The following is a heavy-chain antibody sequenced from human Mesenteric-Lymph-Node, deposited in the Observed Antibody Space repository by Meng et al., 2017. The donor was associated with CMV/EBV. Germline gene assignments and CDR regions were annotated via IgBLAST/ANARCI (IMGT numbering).Heavy chain of an antibody. CDR2: IYHSGST. J-gene: IGHJ4*02. CDR3: ARDSGDYCFDY. V-gene: IGHV4-30-2*01. D-gene: IGHD2/OR15-2a*01. Sequence: CAVSGGSISSGGYSWSWIRQPPGKGPEWIGYIYHSGSTYYNPSLKSRVTISVDRSKNQFSLKLSSVTAADTAVYYCARDSGDYCFDYWGQGTLVTVSS. CDR1: GGSISSGGYS.